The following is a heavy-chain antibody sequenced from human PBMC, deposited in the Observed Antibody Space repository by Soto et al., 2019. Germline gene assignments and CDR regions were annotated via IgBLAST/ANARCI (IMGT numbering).Heavy chain of an antibody. CDR3: ARRNGGSSSSVDY. D-gene: IGHD6-6*01. CDR2: IYPGDSDT. CDR1: GDSVTSYW. Sequence: GESLKISRKGSGDSVTSYWNGWVRQMPGQGLEWMGIIYPGDSDTRYSPSFQDQVTISADKSISTAYLQWSSLKASDTAMYYCARRNGGSSSSVDYWGQGTLVTVSS. V-gene: IGHV5-51*01. J-gene: IGHJ4*02.